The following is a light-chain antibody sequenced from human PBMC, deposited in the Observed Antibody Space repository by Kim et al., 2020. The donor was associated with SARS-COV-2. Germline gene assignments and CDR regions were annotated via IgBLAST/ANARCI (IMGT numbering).Light chain of an antibody. J-gene: IGLJ3*02. CDR3: FSHTNTDTGV. Sequence: GQSITSSGSGTSSDVGGYDYVSWYQQHPDKAPKLIIYGVTKRPSGVSDRFSGSKSGNTASLTISGLQAEDEADYYCFSHTNTDTGVFGGGTQLTVL. CDR2: GVT. CDR1: SSDVGGYDY. V-gene: IGLV2-14*03.